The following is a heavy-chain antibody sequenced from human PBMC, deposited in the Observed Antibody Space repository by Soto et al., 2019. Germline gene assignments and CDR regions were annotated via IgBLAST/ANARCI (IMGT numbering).Heavy chain of an antibody. CDR3: ARLPYGAYREGF. J-gene: IGHJ4*02. CDR1: GFTFSDSD. CDR2: ITPSPSFI. V-gene: IGHV3-21*01. D-gene: IGHD4-17*01. Sequence: GGSLRLSCAASGFTFSDSDVHWVRQAPGKGLEWVSAITPSPSFISYADSVRGRFTISRDDANGSVYLQMDSLGVEDTAIYYCARLPYGAYREGFWGQGTLVTVSS.